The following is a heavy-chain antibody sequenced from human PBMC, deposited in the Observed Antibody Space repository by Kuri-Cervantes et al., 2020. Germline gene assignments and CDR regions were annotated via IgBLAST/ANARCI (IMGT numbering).Heavy chain of an antibody. CDR2: IIPIFGTA. D-gene: IGHD2-21*01. CDR3: ARGGVVVIAFEGWFDP. Sequence: SVKGSCKASGGTFSSYAISWVRQAPGQGLEWMGGIIPIFGTANYAQKFQGRVTMTRDTSTSTVYMELSSLRSEDTAVYYCARGGVVVIAFEGWFDPWGQGTLVTVSS. V-gene: IGHV1-69*05. CDR1: GGTFSSYA. J-gene: IGHJ5*02.